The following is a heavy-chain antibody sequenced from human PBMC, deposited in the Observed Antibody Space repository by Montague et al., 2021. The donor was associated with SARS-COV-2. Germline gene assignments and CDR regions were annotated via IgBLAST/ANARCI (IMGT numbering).Heavy chain of an antibody. V-gene: IGHV3-30*18. CDR3: AKDLASYTGYGSGSYFPTGEDY. CDR2: ISYDAGHK. D-gene: IGHD3-10*01. CDR1: GFTFSRFG. J-gene: IGHJ4*02. Sequence: SLRLSCAVSGFTFSRFGMHWVRQPPGKGLEWVALISYDAGHKHYAASVKGRFTISRDNSNNTLYLQMNSLKPEDTAVYYCAKDLASYTGYGSGSYFPTGEDYWGQGALVTVAS.